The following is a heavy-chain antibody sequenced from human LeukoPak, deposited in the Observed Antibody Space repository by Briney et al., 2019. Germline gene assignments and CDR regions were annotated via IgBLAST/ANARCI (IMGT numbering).Heavy chain of an antibody. CDR2: INLDGSQK. Sequence: GGSLRLSCAASGFTFSNYWMAWVRQAPGEGPEWVANINLDGSQKYYVDSVKGRLTISRDNAENSLYLQMNSLRAEDTALYYCARKRPNYFDYWGQGTLVTVSS. V-gene: IGHV3-7*01. CDR3: ARKRPNYFDY. J-gene: IGHJ4*02. CDR1: GFTFSNYW.